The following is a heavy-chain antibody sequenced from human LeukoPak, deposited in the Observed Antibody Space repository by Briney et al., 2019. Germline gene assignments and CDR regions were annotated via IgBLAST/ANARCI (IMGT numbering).Heavy chain of an antibody. Sequence: PGGSLRLSCAASGFTFSDYWMSWVRQTPEKGLEWVANIKQDGYEKYYVDSVKGRFTISRDNAKNSLYLQMNSPRADDTAVYYCARDKIVGPTTLDHWGQGTLVTVSS. CDR2: IKQDGYEK. CDR1: GFTFSDYW. V-gene: IGHV3-7*01. D-gene: IGHD1-26*01. CDR3: ARDKIVGPTTLDH. J-gene: IGHJ4*02.